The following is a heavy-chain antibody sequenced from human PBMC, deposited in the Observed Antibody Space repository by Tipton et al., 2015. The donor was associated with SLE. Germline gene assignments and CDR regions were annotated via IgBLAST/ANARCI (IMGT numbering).Heavy chain of an antibody. CDR1: GGSIGSYY. CDR3: AREVVGADDAFDI. D-gene: IGHD1-26*01. J-gene: IGHJ3*02. CDR2: IYYSGST. Sequence: TLSLTCTVSGGSIGSYYWSWIRQPPGKGLEWIGYIYYSGSTNYNPSLKSRVTISVDTSKNQFSLKLSSVTAADTAVYYCAREVVGADDAFDIWGQGTMVTVSS. V-gene: IGHV4-59*01.